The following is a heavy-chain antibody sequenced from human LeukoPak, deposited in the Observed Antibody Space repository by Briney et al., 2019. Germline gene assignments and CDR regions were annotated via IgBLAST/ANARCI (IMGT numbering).Heavy chain of an antibody. J-gene: IGHJ4*02. CDR3: ARDSGGANDY. V-gene: IGHV4-39*07. Sequence: SETLSLTCAVSGGSIGSRNYYWGWIRQPPGKGLEWIGSIFYSGKTFYNPSLRSRVTMSVDTSNNQFSLKLSSVTAADTAVYYCARDSGGANDYWGQGTLDTVSS. CDR1: GGSIGSRNYY. CDR2: IFYSGKT. D-gene: IGHD1-26*01.